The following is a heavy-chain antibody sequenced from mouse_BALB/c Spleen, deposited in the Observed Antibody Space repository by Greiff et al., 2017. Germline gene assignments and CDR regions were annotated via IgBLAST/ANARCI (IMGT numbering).Heavy chain of an antibody. CDR1: GFTFSSYT. V-gene: IGHV5-12-2*01. Sequence: EVQRVESGGGLVQPGGSLKLSCAASGFTFSSYTMSWVRQTPEKRLEWVAYISNGGGSTYYPDTVKGRFTISRDNAKNTLYLQMSSLKSEDTAMYYCARQVYGSSYGYFDYWGQGTTLTVSS. D-gene: IGHD1-1*01. J-gene: IGHJ2*01. CDR3: ARQVYGSSYGYFDY. CDR2: ISNGGGST.